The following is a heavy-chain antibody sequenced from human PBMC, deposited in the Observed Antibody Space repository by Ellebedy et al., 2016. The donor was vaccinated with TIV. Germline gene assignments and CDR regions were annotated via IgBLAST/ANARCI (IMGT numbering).Heavy chain of an antibody. CDR1: GFTLSDAW. CDR3: TACGPKKRYSQYEYYYYMNV. CDR2: ITTKGEGGAT. V-gene: IGHV3-15*01. J-gene: IGHJ6*03. Sequence: GESLKISXAASGFTLSDAWMSWVRQSPGKGLEWIGRITTKGEGGATDYAASLKGRFSISRDDSTSTLYLQMHSLETEDAAVYYCTACGPKKRYSQYEYYYYMNVWGKGTTVTVSS. D-gene: IGHD5-12*01.